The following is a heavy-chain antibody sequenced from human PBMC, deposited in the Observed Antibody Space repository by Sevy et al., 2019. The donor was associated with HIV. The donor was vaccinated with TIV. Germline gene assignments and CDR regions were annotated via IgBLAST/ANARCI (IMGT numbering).Heavy chain of an antibody. V-gene: IGHV3-23*01. Sequence: GGSLRLSCVASGFTLNSYAMSWVRQAPGKGLEWISDISGTGARTNYADSVVGRFTISRDNSKNTLYLQMNSLRAEDTAIYYCARDGYNWKPFDRWGQGTLVTVSS. CDR3: ARDGYNWKPFDR. D-gene: IGHD1-20*01. CDR2: ISGTGART. CDR1: GFTLNSYA. J-gene: IGHJ5*02.